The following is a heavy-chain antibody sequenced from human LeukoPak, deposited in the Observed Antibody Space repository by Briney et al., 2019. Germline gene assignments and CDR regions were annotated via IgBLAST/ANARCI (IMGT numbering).Heavy chain of an antibody. D-gene: IGHD1-20*01. V-gene: IGHV4-59*08. CDR1: GGSISSYY. Sequence: SETLSLTCTVSGGSISSYYWSWIRQPPGKGLEWIGYIYYSGSTNYNPSLKSRVTISVDTSKNQFSLKLSSVTAADTAVYYCARHWITAGAFDIWGQGTMVTVSS. J-gene: IGHJ3*02. CDR3: ARHWITAGAFDI. CDR2: IYYSGST.